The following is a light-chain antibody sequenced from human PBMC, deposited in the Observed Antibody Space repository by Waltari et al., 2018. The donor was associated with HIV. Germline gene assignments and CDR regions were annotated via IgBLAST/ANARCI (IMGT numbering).Light chain of an antibody. CDR3: CSYSDSGTIL. CDR2: DGT. CDR1: SSDIGRFAY. J-gene: IGLJ2*01. V-gene: IGLV2-14*03. Sequence: SALTQPASVSGSPGQSITISCLWASSDIGRFAYVSWYQQHPDKAPKLILYDGTYRPSGVSGRFSGSRSGSMASLTISGLQPEDEADYFCCSYSDSGTILFGGGTRVTVL.